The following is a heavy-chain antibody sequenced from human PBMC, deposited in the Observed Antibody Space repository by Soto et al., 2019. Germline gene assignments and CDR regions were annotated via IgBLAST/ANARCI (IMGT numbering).Heavy chain of an antibody. CDR3: ARNPREWTNWFDP. Sequence: QVQLQESGPGLVKPSETLSLTCTVSGGSISSYYWSWIRQPPGKGLEWIGYIYYSGSTNYNPSLTSRVTISVDTSKNQFSLKLSSVTAADTAVYYCARNPREWTNWFDPWGQGTLVTVSS. J-gene: IGHJ5*02. CDR1: GGSISSYY. CDR2: IYYSGST. V-gene: IGHV4-59*01. D-gene: IGHD3-3*01.